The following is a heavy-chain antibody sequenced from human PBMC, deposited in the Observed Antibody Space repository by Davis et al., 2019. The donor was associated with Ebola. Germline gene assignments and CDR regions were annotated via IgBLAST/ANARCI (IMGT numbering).Heavy chain of an antibody. D-gene: IGHD2-15*01. CDR2: IDTAGDT. J-gene: IGHJ2*01. V-gene: IGHV3-13*01. CDR3: ARTPGCSSGSCYSDYWYFDL. Sequence: PGGSLRLSCAASGFTFSSYDMHWVRQATGKGLEWVSAIDTAGDTYYPGSVKGRFTISRENAKNSLYLQMNSLRAEDTAVYYCARTPGCSSGSCYSDYWYFDLWGRGTLVTVSS. CDR1: GFTFSSYD.